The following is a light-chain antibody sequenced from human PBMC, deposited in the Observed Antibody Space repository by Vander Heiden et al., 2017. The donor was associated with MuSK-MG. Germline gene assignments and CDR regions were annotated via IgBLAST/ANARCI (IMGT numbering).Light chain of an antibody. CDR2: GAS. Sequence: IVMTQSPATLSVSPGERATLSCRASQSVSSNLAWYQQKPGQAPRLLIYGASTRATGIPARFSGSGSGTEFTLTISSLQSEDFAVYYCQQYNNWPITFGRGTQLEIK. V-gene: IGKV3-15*01. CDR3: QQYNNWPIT. CDR1: QSVSSN. J-gene: IGKJ5*01.